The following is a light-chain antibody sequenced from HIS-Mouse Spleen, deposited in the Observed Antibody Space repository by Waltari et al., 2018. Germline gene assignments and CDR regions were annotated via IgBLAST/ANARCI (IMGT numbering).Light chain of an antibody. J-gene: IGKJ3*01. Sequence: EIVLTQSPGTLSLSQGERATLSCRASQSVSSSYLAWYQQKPGQAPRLLIYGASSRATGIPDRFSGSGSGTDFTLTISRLEPEDFAVYYCQQYGSSPFTFGTGTKVDIK. CDR1: QSVSSSY. CDR2: GAS. CDR3: QQYGSSPFT. V-gene: IGKV3-20*01.